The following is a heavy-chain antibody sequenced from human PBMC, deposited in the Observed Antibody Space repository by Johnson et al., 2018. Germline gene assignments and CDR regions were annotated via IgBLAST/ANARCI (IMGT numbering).Heavy chain of an antibody. Sequence: LVESGGGLVKPGGSLRLSCAASGFTFSNAWMSWVRQAPGKGLEWVGRIKSKTDGGTTDYAAPVKDRFTISRDDSKNTLYLQMNSLKTEDTAVYYCTTDPHGTRFYYYYGMDVWGQGTTVTVSS. CDR1: GFTFSNAW. CDR2: IKSKTDGGTT. V-gene: IGHV3-15*01. CDR3: TTDPHGTRFYYYYGMDV. D-gene: IGHD1-7*01. J-gene: IGHJ6*02.